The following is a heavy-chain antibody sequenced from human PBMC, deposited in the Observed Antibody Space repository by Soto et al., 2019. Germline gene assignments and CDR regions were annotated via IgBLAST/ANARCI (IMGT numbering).Heavy chain of an antibody. CDR2: IGASGGDT. V-gene: IGHV3-23*01. J-gene: IGHJ4*02. CDR3: AKHLQPPYGDYVLDY. Sequence: EVQLLESGGDLVQPGGSLRLSCAASGLTFSTYAMSWVRQAPGKGLEWVSAIGASGGDTYYAGSVKGRFTISRDNSKNTLFLQMNSLRAEDTAVYYCAKHLQPPYGDYVLDYWGQGAPVTVSS. D-gene: IGHD4-17*01. CDR1: GLTFSTYA.